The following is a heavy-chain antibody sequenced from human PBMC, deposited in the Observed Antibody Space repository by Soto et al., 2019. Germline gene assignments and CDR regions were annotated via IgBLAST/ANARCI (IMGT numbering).Heavy chain of an antibody. J-gene: IGHJ4*02. CDR3: ARLFRVVLMVYAIENDY. CDR1: GGSISSSSYY. D-gene: IGHD2-8*01. CDR2: IYYSGST. V-gene: IGHV4-39*01. Sequence: QLQLQESGPGLVKPSETLSLTCTVSGGSISSSSYYWGWIRQPPGKGLEWIGSIYYSGSTYYNPSLKSRVTISVDTSKNQFSLKLSSVTAADTAVYYCARLFRVVLMVYAIENDYWGQGTLVTVSS.